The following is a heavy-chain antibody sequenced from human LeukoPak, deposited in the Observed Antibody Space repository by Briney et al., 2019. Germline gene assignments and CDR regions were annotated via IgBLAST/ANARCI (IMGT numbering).Heavy chain of an antibody. CDR2: IYYSGTT. CDR3: ALPVSPAWFAR. J-gene: IGHJ5*02. CDR1: GGSISSSSYY. Sequence: SQTLSLTCTVSGGSISSSSYYWAWIRQPPGKGLEWIVNIYYSGTTYYNASLKSRVTISVDTSKNKFSLRLSSVTPADPAIFFWALPVSPAWFARWGQGTLVTVSS. V-gene: IGHV4-39*01.